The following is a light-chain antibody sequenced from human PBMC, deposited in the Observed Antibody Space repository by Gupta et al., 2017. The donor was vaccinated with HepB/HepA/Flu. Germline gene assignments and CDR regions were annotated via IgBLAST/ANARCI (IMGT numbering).Light chain of an antibody. Sequence: ETVITQSPATLSVSPGERVTLSCRASQRLNDNLAWYQQRPGQAPRLVIFAASKWATGIPARFSGSGSGTEFTLTISSLQSEDFAIYYCQQDNNWPFTFGQGTRLEI. V-gene: IGKV3-15*01. CDR2: AAS. J-gene: IGKJ2*01. CDR1: QRLNDN. CDR3: QQDNNWPFT.